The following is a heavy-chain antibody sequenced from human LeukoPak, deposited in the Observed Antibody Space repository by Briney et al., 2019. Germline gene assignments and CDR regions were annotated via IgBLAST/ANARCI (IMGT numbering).Heavy chain of an antibody. CDR2: VDPSGGST. CDR3: ARGERQWLITVYYYYMDV. Sequence: ASVKVSCKASGYPFTGYQMHWVRQAPGQGLEWMGIVDPSGGSTTYAEKLQGRVTMTRDTSTSTVYMELSSLRSEDTAVYYCARGERQWLITVYYYYMDVWGKGTAVTVSS. D-gene: IGHD6-19*01. J-gene: IGHJ6*03. V-gene: IGHV1-46*04. CDR1: GYPFTGYQ.